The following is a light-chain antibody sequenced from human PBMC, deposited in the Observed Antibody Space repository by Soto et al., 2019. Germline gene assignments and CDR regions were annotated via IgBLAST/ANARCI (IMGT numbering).Light chain of an antibody. Sequence: DIVLTQSPLSLPVTPGEPASISCRSSQSLLQINGYNYLDWYLQKPGQSPHLLIYLGSNRASGVPDRFGGSGSGTDFTLKISRVEAEDVGVYYCMQAFQAPWTFGQGTKVEIK. CDR1: QSLLQINGYNY. CDR3: MQAFQAPWT. V-gene: IGKV2-28*01. J-gene: IGKJ1*01. CDR2: LGS.